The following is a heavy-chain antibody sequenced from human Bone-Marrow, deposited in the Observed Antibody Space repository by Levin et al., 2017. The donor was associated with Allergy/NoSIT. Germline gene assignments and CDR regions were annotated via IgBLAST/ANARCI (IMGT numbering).Heavy chain of an antibody. CDR1: GFTFSSYA. V-gene: IGHV3-23*01. J-gene: IGHJ4*02. Sequence: GGSLRLSCAASGFTFSSYAMSWVRQAPGKGLEWVSAISGSGGSTYYADSVKGRFTISRDNSKNTLYLQMNSLRAEDTAVYYCAKDGLGGYSGYDPSWVDYWGQGTLVTVSS. CDR2: ISGSGGST. D-gene: IGHD5-12*01. CDR3: AKDGLGGYSGYDPSWVDY.